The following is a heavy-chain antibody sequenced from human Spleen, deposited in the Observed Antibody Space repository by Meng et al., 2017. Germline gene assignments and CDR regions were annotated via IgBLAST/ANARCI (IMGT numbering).Heavy chain of an antibody. J-gene: IGHJ6*02. D-gene: IGHD2-21*02. CDR3: ASAVAYCGGDCSLYYYGMDV. CDR1: GFTFSSYS. CDR2: ISGSGGST. Sequence: GGSLRLSCAASGFTFSSYSMTWVRQAPGKGLEWVSAISGSGGSTYYADSVKGRFTISRDNSKNTLYLQMNSLRVEDTAVYYCASAVAYCGGDCSLYYYGMDVWGQGTTVTVSS. V-gene: IGHV3-23*01.